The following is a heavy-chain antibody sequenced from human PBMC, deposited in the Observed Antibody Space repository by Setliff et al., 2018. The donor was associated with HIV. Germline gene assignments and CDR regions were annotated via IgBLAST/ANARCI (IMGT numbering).Heavy chain of an antibody. D-gene: IGHD1-1*01. CDR2: ISPYNGHT. V-gene: IGHV1-18*01. CDR1: GYTFTSYG. Sequence: ASVKVSCKASGYTFTSYGIGWVRQAPGQGLEWMGWISPYNGHTNYAQKLQGRVTMTTDTSTNTASMELRRLRSNDTAVYYCARQLSNSLESWGQGTPVTVS. J-gene: IGHJ4*02. CDR3: ARQLSNSLES.